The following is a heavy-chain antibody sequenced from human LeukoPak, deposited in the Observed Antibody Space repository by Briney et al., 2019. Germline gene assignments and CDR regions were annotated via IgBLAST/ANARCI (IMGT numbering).Heavy chain of an antibody. Sequence: WIRQPPGKGLEWIGRIKSKTDGETTNYAEPVRGRFTISRDDSKSAVYLQMNSLKIEDTAVYYCTTDLGTYYHGSQRLIPIDYWGQGTLVTVSS. CDR2: IKSKTDGETT. D-gene: IGHD3-10*01. CDR3: TTDLGTYYHGSQRLIPIDY. V-gene: IGHV3-15*01. J-gene: IGHJ4*02.